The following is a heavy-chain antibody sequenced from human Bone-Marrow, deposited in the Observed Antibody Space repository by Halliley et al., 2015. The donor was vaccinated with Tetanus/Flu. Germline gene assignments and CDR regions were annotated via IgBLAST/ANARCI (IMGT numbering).Heavy chain of an antibody. CDR1: GASMFPYY. D-gene: IGHD2-15*01. V-gene: IGHV4-59*08. Sequence: TLSLTCSVSGASMFPYYWSWIRQPPGKGLEWIGYIYYSGNTNYNPSLKTRVTLSVDTPKKQFSLKLTSVTAADTAVYYCARHCSGNSCYTDAFDSWGQGAVFPVSS. J-gene: IGHJ3*02. CDR3: ARHCSGNSCYTDAFDS. CDR2: IYYSGNT.